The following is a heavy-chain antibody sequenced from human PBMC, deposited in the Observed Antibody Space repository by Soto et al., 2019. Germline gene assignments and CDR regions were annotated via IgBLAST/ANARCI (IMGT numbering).Heavy chain of an antibody. Sequence: LRLSCAASGFTFSSYGMHWVRQAPGKGLEWVAVISYDGSNKYYADSVKGRFTISRDNSKNTLYLQMNSLRAEDTAVYYCAKDRLATMSYYYYGMDVWGQGTTVTVSS. CDR3: AKDRLATMSYYYYGMDV. D-gene: IGHD5-12*01. J-gene: IGHJ6*02. CDR2: ISYDGSNK. V-gene: IGHV3-30*18. CDR1: GFTFSSYG.